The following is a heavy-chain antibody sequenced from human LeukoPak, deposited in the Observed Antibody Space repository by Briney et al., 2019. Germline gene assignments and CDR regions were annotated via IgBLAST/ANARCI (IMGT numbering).Heavy chain of an antibody. Sequence: WTRQPPGKGLEWVAVISYDGSNKYYADSVKGRFTISRDNSKNTLYLQMNSLRAEDTAVYYCARGYYGFWSSRLAGRYYGMDVWGQGTTVTVSS. V-gene: IGHV3-30-3*01. D-gene: IGHD3-3*01. J-gene: IGHJ6*02. CDR3: ARGYYGFWSSRLAGRYYGMDV. CDR2: ISYDGSNK.